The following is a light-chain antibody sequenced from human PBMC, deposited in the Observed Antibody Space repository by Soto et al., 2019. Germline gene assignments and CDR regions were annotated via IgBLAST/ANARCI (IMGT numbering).Light chain of an antibody. V-gene: IGKV3-15*01. Sequence: EIVLTQSPGTLSLSPVERATLSGMASQSVSSSYLAWYQQKPGQAPRLLIYGASTRATGIPARFSGSGSGTEFTLTISSLQSEDFAVYYCQQYNNWPSTFGQGTRLEI. CDR2: GAS. CDR3: QQYNNWPST. CDR1: QSVSSSY. J-gene: IGKJ5*01.